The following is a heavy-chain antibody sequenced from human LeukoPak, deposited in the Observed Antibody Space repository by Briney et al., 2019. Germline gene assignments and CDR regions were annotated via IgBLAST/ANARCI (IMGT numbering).Heavy chain of an antibody. CDR2: IYTSGST. J-gene: IGHJ4*02. D-gene: IGHD5-18*01. V-gene: IGHV4-4*09. CDR3: ARHARVDTAMVDY. CDR1: GCSISSYY. Sequence: SETLTLTCTVSGCSISSYYWSWIRQPPGKGLEWIGYIYTSGSTNYNPSLKSRVTISVDTSKNQFSLKLSSVTAADTAVYYCARHARVDTAMVDYWGQGTRVTVS.